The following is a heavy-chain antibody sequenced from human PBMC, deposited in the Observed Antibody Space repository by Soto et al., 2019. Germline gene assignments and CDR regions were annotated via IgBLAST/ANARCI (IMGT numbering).Heavy chain of an antibody. J-gene: IGHJ4*02. D-gene: IGHD3-3*01. Sequence: PSETLSLTCTVSGGSISSYYWSWIRQPPGKGLEWIGYIYYSGSTNYNPSLKSRVTISVDTSKNQFSLKLSSVTAADTAVYYCARAVFGVARGYYFDYWGQGTLVTVSS. CDR3: ARAVFGVARGYYFDY. CDR1: GGSISSYY. V-gene: IGHV4-59*08. CDR2: IYYSGST.